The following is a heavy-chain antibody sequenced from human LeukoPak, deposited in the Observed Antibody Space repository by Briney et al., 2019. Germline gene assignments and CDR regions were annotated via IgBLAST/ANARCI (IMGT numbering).Heavy chain of an antibody. CDR1: GLSIRNYY. V-gene: IGHV4-59*01. J-gene: IGHJ4*02. CDR3: VRAEYYYESSGAYFFDY. Sequence: SETLSLSCIVSGLSIRNYYWIWIRQPPGKGLEWIGYIYHRGGTNYDPSLKSRVTISVDTSKNQFSLKLTSVTAADTAVYYCVRAEYYYESSGAYFFDYWGQGMLVTVSS. D-gene: IGHD3-22*01. CDR2: IYHRGGT.